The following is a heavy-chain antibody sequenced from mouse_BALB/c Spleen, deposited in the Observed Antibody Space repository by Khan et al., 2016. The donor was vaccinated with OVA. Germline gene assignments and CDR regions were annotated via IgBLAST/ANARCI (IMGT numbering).Heavy chain of an antibody. V-gene: IGHV1-7*01. CDR3: TRDRIDY. J-gene: IGHJ2*01. CDR2: INPTSGYT. CDR1: SYTFTTYW. Sequence: VQLQQSGAELAKPGASVKMSCKASSYTFTTYWMHWVKQRPGQGLEWIGYINPTSGYTDYTEKFKDRATLSADKSSSTAYMQLSSLTSEDSAVYYCTRDRIDYWGQGTTLTVSS.